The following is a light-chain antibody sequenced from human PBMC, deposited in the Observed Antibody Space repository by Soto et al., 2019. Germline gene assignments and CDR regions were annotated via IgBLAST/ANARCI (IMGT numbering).Light chain of an antibody. CDR2: LNSDGSH. CDR3: QTWGTGIHWV. J-gene: IGLJ3*02. CDR1: SGHSSYA. V-gene: IGLV4-69*01. Sequence: QLVLTQSPSASASLGASVKLTCNLSSGHSSYAIAWHQQQPEKGPRYLMKLNSDGSHSKGDGIPDRFSGSSSGAERYLTISSLQSEDEADYYCQTWGTGIHWVFGGGTKVTVL.